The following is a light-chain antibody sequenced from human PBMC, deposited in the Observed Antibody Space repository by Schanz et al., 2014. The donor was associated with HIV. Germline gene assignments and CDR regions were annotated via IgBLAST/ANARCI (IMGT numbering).Light chain of an antibody. CDR2: EVN. J-gene: IGLJ3*02. Sequence: QSALTQPASVSGSPGQSITISCTGTSSDVGGYNYVSWYQQHPGKAPKLIIYEVNKRPSGVPNRFSGSKSGNTASLTVSGLQAEDEADYYCSSYAGSNNVVFGGGTKVTVL. V-gene: IGLV2-8*01. CDR3: SSYAGSNNVV. CDR1: SSDVGGYNY.